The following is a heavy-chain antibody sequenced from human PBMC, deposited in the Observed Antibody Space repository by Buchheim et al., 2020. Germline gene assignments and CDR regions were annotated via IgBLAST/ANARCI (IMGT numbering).Heavy chain of an antibody. V-gene: IGHV3-7*01. D-gene: IGHD6-13*01. CDR1: GFTFSSYW. Sequence: EVQLVESGGGLVQPGGSLRLSCAASGFTFSSYWMRWVRQAPGKGLEWVANIKQDGSEKYYVDSVKGRFTISRDNATNSLYLQMNNLRTEDTAVYYWARATCSSSWYSVRYYYYGMDVWGQGTT. J-gene: IGHJ6*02. CDR2: IKQDGSEK. CDR3: ARATCSSSWYSVRYYYYGMDV.